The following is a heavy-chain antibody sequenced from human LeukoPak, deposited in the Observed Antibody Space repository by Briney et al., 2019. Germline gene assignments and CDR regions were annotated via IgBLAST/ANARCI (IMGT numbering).Heavy chain of an antibody. CDR3: ARGHWDIAAAEENYYFDY. CDR2: IYHSGST. D-gene: IGHD6-13*01. CDR1: GGSISSSNW. Sequence: SGTLSLTCAVSGGSISSSNWWSWVRQPPGKGLEWIGEIYHSGSTNYNPSLKSRVTISVDKSKNQFSLKLSSVTAADTAVYYCARGHWDIAAAEENYYFDYWGQGTLVTVSS. J-gene: IGHJ4*02. V-gene: IGHV4-4*02.